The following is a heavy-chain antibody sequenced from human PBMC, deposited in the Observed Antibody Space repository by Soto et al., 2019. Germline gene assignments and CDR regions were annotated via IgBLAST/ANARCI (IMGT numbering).Heavy chain of an antibody. CDR2: INHSGST. J-gene: IGHJ4*02. CDR1: GGSFSGYY. V-gene: IGHV4-34*01. CDR3: ARDKITGLFDY. Sequence: SETLSLTCAVYGGSFSGYYWTWIRQPPGTGLEWIGEINHSGSTNYNPSLKSRVTISVDTSKNQFSLKLTSVTVADTAVYHCARDKITGLFDYWGQGTLVTVSS. D-gene: IGHD2-8*02.